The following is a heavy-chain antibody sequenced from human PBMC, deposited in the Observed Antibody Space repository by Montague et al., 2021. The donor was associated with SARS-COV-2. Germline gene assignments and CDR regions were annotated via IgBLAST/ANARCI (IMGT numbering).Heavy chain of an antibody. CDR1: VGSISSGSYY. CDR3: ARHSRQWLETDPNWFDP. D-gene: IGHD6-19*01. Sequence: SETLSLTCTVSVGSISSGSYYWGWIRQPPGKGLEWIGSIYYSGSTYYNPSLKSRVTISVDTSKNQFSLKLSSVTAADTAVYYCARHSRQWLETDPNWFDPWGQGTLGTVSS. J-gene: IGHJ5*02. CDR2: IYYSGST. V-gene: IGHV4-39*01.